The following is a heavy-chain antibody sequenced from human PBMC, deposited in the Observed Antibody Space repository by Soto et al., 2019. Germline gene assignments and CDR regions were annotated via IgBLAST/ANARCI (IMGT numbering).Heavy chain of an antibody. D-gene: IGHD6-19*01. CDR1: AFAISSGNYY. V-gene: IGHV4-31*03. CDR3: ARVSVVGRIDYYYGMDV. J-gene: IGHJ6*02. Sequence: SDTLSLTCPFSAFAISSGNYYWNWIRQHPGKGLEWIGYISYSGRAYYNPSLRGRLTISVDTSKNQFSLKLNSVTAADTAVYYCARVSVVGRIDYYYGMDVWGQGTTVTVSS. CDR2: ISYSGRA.